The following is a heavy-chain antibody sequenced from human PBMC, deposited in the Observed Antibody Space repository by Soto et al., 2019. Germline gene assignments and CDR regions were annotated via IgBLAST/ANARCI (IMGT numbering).Heavy chain of an antibody. Sequence: GGSLRLSCAASGFMFNNYAMSWVRQAPGKGLEWVSTVSVSGGTTYYADSLKGRFTISRDNSKKTVYLQMNRLRADDTAIYYCAKGLYYYDSSGYRLFDYWGQGTLVTVSS. CDR3: AKGLYYYDSSGYRLFDY. J-gene: IGHJ4*02. V-gene: IGHV3-23*01. D-gene: IGHD3-22*01. CDR2: VSVSGGTT. CDR1: GFMFNNYA.